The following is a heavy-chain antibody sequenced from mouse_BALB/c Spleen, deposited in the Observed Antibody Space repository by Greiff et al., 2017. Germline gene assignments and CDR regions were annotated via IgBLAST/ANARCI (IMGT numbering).Heavy chain of an antibody. CDR3: ARYYYGAYFDY. CDR1: GFTFSSYT. V-gene: IGHV5-9*03. CDR2: ISSGGGNT. J-gene: IGHJ2*01. Sequence: EVMLVESGGGLVKPGGSLKLSCAASGFTFSSYTMSWVRQTPEKRLEWVATISSGGGNTYYPDSVKGRFTISRDNAKNNLYLQMSSLRSEDTALYYCARYYYGAYFDYWGQGTTLTVSS. D-gene: IGHD1-1*01.